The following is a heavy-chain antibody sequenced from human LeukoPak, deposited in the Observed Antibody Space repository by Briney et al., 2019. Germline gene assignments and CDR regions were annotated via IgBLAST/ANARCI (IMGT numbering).Heavy chain of an antibody. CDR2: INPSGGST. Sequence: ASVKVSCKASGYTFTSYYMHWVRQAPGQGLEWMGIINPSGGSTSYAQKFQGRVTMTRDTSTSTVYMELSSLRSGDTAVYYCARDPGSLPYFDYWGQGTLVTVSS. J-gene: IGHJ4*02. D-gene: IGHD1-26*01. CDR1: GYTFTSYY. V-gene: IGHV1-46*01. CDR3: ARDPGSLPYFDY.